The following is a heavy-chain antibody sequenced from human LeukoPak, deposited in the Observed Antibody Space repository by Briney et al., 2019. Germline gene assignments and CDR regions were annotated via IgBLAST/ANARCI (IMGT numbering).Heavy chain of an antibody. CDR3: ARTDGRYYYYYGLDV. J-gene: IGHJ6*02. V-gene: IGHV3-7*01. D-gene: IGHD2-15*01. CDR2: IKQDGSEK. CDR1: GFTFSSYW. Sequence: PGGSLRLSCAASGFTFSSYWMSWVRQAPGKGLERVANIKQDGSEKYYVDSVKGRFTISRDNAKNSLYLQMNSLRAEDTAVYYCARTDGRYYYYYGLDVWGQGTTVTVSS.